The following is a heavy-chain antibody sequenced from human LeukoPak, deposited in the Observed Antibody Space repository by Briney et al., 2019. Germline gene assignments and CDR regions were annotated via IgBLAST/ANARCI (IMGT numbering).Heavy chain of an antibody. CDR3: ARENYDYVWGSYRPTH. CDR2: IYYSGST. V-gene: IGHV4-39*02. Sequence: PSETLSLTCTVSGGSISGSSYYWGWIRQPPGKGLEWIGSIYYSGSTYYNPSLKSRVTISVDTSKNQFSLKLSSVTAADTAVYYCARENYDYVWGSYRPTHWGQGTLVTVSS. J-gene: IGHJ4*02. CDR1: GGSISGSSYY. D-gene: IGHD3-16*02.